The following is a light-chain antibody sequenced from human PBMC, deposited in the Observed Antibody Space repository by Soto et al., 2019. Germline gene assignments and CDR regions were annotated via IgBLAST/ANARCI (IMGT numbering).Light chain of an antibody. CDR2: SHN. J-gene: IGLJ2*01. V-gene: IGLV1-44*01. CDR1: GSNIGSNT. CDR3: QSYDTSPV. Sequence: QSVLTQPPSASGTPGQRVTISCSGSGSNIGSNTVNWYQQLPGSAPKLLIYSHNQRPSGVPDRFSGSKSGTSASLAIRGLQFEDEAYYFCQSYDTSPVFGGGTKLTVL.